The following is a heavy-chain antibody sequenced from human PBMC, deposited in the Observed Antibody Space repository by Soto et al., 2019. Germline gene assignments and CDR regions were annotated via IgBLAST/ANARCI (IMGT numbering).Heavy chain of an antibody. D-gene: IGHD3-16*02. Sequence: EVQLVASGGGLVQPRGSLKISWAASGFTVSGSAVHWVRQASGKGLEWVGRIRSKTNSYATAYAASVKGRFTISRDDSKNTAYLQMNSLKTEDTAVYYCTSHLGDLSFPRAFDIWGQGTMVTVSS. CDR1: GFTVSGSA. J-gene: IGHJ3*02. V-gene: IGHV3-73*01. CDR3: TSHLGDLSFPRAFDI. CDR2: IRSKTNSYAT.